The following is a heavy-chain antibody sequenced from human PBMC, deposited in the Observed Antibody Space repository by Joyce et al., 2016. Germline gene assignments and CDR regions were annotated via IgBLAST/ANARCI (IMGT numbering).Heavy chain of an antibody. CDR3: VWGMDV. J-gene: IGHJ6*02. Sequence: EVQLVESGGGLVQPGGSLRLSCVASGFPFSSYWMTWVRQAPGKGLDWVANIKQDGSITNYVASVKGRFTISRDNAKNSVYLQMRSLRAEDTAVYYCVWGMDVWGQGTTVIVSS. CDR1: GFPFSSYW. V-gene: IGHV3-7*01. CDR2: IKQDGSIT. D-gene: IGHD3-16*01.